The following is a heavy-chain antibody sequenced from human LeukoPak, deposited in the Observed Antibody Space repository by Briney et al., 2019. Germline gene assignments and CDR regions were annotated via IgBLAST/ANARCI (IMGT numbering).Heavy chain of an antibody. V-gene: IGHV4-39*01. Sequence: SETLSLTCTVSGGSISSYYWGWIRQPPGKGLEWIGSIYYSGNTYYNASLKSRVTISVDTSKNQFSLKLSSVTAADTALYYCAKHYMGSSYNHGLDCWGQGTLVTVSS. CDR2: IYYSGNT. CDR1: GGSISSYY. CDR3: AKHYMGSSYNHGLDC. J-gene: IGHJ4*02. D-gene: IGHD3-10*01.